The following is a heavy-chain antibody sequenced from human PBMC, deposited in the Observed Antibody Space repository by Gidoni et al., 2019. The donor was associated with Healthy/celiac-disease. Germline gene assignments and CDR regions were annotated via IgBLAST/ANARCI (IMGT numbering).Heavy chain of an antibody. Sequence: QVQLVESGGGVVQPGRSLRLSCAASGFTFSSYALHWVRQAPGKGLEWVAVISYDGSNKYYADSVKGRFTISRDNSKNTLYLQMNSLRAEDTAVYYCARDPTTEILDYYYYYMDVWGIGTTVTVSS. CDR2: ISYDGSNK. D-gene: IGHD4-17*01. V-gene: IGHV3-30-3*01. CDR3: ARDPTTEILDYYYYYMDV. J-gene: IGHJ6*03. CDR1: GFTFSSYA.